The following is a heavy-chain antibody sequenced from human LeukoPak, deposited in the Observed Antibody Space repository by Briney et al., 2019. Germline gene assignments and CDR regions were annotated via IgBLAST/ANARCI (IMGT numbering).Heavy chain of an antibody. D-gene: IGHD1-26*01. V-gene: IGHV3-23*01. J-gene: IGHJ3*02. Sequence: PGGSLRLSCAASGFTFSSYAMSWVRQAPGKGLEWVSAISGSGGSTYYADSVKGWFTISRDNSKNTLYLQMNSLRAEDTAVYYCAKDPHYHDAFDIWGQGTMVTVSS. CDR2: ISGSGGST. CDR1: GFTFSSYA. CDR3: AKDPHYHDAFDI.